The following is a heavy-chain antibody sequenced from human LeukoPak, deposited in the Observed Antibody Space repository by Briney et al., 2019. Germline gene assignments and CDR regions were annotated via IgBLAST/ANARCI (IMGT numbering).Heavy chain of an antibody. V-gene: IGHV1-18*01. J-gene: IGHJ3*01. CDR3: ERRFCSSVSCYDDDAFDV. CDR1: GHTFVSYG. Sequence: ASVKVSCKASGHTFVSYGISWVRQAPGPGLEWMGWISGYYGKINYAQKFQGRVTMTTDTSTSTAYLELRSLTSEDTAVYYCERRFCSSVSCYDDDAFDVWGQGTLVTVSS. D-gene: IGHD2-2*01. CDR2: ISGYYGKI.